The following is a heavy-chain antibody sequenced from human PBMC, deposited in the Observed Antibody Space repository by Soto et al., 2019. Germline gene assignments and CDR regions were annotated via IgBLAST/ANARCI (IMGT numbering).Heavy chain of an antibody. CDR3: ARDFTDSSGPTLGMGV. J-gene: IGHJ6*02. CDR1: GGSFSGYI. V-gene: IGHV4-31*11. D-gene: IGHD6-19*01. CDR2: IYYSGST. Sequence: SETLSLTCDVYGGSFSGYIWTWIRQHPGKGLEWIGYIYYSGSTYYNPSLKSRVTISVDTSKNQFSLKLSSVTAADTAVYYCARDFTDSSGPTLGMGVWGQGTTVTVSS.